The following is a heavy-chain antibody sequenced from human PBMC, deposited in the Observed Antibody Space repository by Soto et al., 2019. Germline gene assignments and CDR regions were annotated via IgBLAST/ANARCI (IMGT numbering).Heavy chain of an antibody. CDR3: ARTHTAMVTPIFDY. CDR1: GGSISSYY. CDR2: IYYSGST. V-gene: IGHV4-59*01. D-gene: IGHD5-18*01. J-gene: IGHJ4*02. Sequence: PSETLSLTCTVSGGSISSYYWSWIRQPPGKGLEWIGYIYYSGSTNYNPSLKSRVTISVDTSKNQFSLKLSSVTAADTAVYYCARTHTAMVTPIFDYWGQGTLVTVSS.